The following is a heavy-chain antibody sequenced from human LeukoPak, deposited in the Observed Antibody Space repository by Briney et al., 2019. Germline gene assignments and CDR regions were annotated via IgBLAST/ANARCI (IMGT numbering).Heavy chain of an antibody. J-gene: IGHJ6*02. CDR3: ARCSRGTSVGMDV. V-gene: IGHV4-59*08. D-gene: IGHD1-1*01. Sequence: SETLSLTCSVSGGSISNYNWTWVRQPPGKGLEWIGHIYYSGNANYNPSLKSRVTISLDTSKNQFSLKLTSVTAADTAVYYCARCSRGTSVGMDVWGQGTTVTVSS. CDR1: GGSISNYN. CDR2: IYYSGNA.